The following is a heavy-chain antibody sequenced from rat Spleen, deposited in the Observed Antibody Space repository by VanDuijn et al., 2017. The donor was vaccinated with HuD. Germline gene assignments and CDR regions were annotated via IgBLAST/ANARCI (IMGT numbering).Heavy chain of an antibody. V-gene: IGHV2-32*01. J-gene: IGHJ2*01. CDR2: MWSDADT. Sequence: QVQLKESGPGLVQPSQTLSLTCTVSGFSLTDYHVHWVRQPPGKGLEWMGVMWSDADTSYNSVLKSRLSIRRDTSKSQVLLKMNSLQPEDTGTYYCARHEEGSSPFDYWGQGVMVTVSS. CDR1: GFSLTDYH. CDR3: ARHEEGSSPFDY. D-gene: IGHD1-3*01.